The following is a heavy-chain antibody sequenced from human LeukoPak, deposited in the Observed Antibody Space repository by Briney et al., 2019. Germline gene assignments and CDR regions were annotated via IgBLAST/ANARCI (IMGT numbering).Heavy chain of an antibody. CDR3: ARDDYYDSSGYVY. J-gene: IGHJ4*02. D-gene: IGHD3-22*01. Sequence: GGSLRLSCAASGFTFSSYAMSWVRQTPEKGLEWVSRINSDGSSTTYAESVKGRFTISRDNAKNTLYLQMNSLRTEDTAVYYCARDDYYDSSGYVYWGQGTLVTVSS. CDR1: GFTFSSYA. CDR2: INSDGSST. V-gene: IGHV3-74*01.